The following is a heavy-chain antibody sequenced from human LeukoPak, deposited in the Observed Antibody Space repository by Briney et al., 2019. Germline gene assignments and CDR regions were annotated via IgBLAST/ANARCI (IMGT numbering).Heavy chain of an antibody. CDR2: IYYSGST. CDR1: GGSISSSSYY. D-gene: IGHD2-15*01. CDR3: ARLLCSGGSCYSGYYYYYYMDV. V-gene: IGHV4-39*01. Sequence: SETLSLTCTVSGGSISSSSYYWGWIRQPPGKGLEWIGSIYYSGSTYYNPSLKSRVTISVDTSKNQFSLKLSSVTAADTAVYYCARLLCSGGSCYSGYYYYYYMDVWGKGTTVTVSS. J-gene: IGHJ6*03.